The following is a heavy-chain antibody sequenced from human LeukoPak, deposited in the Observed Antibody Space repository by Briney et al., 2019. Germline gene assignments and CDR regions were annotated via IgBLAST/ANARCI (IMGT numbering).Heavy chain of an antibody. CDR2: ITASGDTT. V-gene: IGHV3-23*01. Sequence: GRSLRLSRAASGFTFSGYAMRWVRQAPGKGLEWVSSITASGDTTYYAASVKGRFTISRDNSKNTLYLQMNSLRAEDTAVYYCADSNYWYPVDYWGQGTLVTVSS. J-gene: IGHJ4*02. D-gene: IGHD4-11*01. CDR3: ADSNYWYPVDY. CDR1: GFTFSGYA.